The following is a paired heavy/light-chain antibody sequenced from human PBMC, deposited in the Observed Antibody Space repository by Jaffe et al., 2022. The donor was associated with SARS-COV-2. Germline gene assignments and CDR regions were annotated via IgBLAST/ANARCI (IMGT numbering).Light chain of an antibody. J-gene: IGKJ1*01. CDR1: QSISSS. V-gene: IGKV1-39*01. CDR3: QQSYSTPRT. CDR2: AAS. Sequence: DIQMTQSPSSLSASVGDRVIITCRASQSISSSLNWYQQKPGKAPNLLIYAASSLQSGVPSRFSGSGSGTDFTLTISSLQPEDFATYYCQQSYSTPRTFGQGTKVEIK.
Heavy chain of an antibody. Sequence: QVTLRESGPALVKPTQTLTLTCTFSGFSLSTSGMCVSWIRQSPGKALEWLALIDWDDDKYYNTSLKTRLTISKDTSKNQVVLTMTNMDPVDTATYYCARILVGATYGHDAFDIWGQGTMVTVSS. D-gene: IGHD1-26*01. CDR1: GFSLSTSGMC. CDR3: ARILVGATYGHDAFDI. CDR2: IDWDDDK. V-gene: IGHV2-70*01. J-gene: IGHJ3*02.